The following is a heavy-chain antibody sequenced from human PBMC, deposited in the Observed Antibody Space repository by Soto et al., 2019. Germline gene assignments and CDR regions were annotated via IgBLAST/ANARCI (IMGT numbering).Heavy chain of an antibody. D-gene: IGHD6-19*01. CDR2: VYYTGST. CDR1: GGSISSSY. V-gene: IGHV4-59*01. Sequence: SSETLSLTCIVSGGSISSSYGSWIRQSPGKGLEWLGYVYYTGSTNYSPSLRSRVSISVDTSKNEFSLRLSSVTAADTAVYFCARSVAVPGAHIAYWGQGTQVTVS. CDR3: ARSVAVPGAHIAY. J-gene: IGHJ4*02.